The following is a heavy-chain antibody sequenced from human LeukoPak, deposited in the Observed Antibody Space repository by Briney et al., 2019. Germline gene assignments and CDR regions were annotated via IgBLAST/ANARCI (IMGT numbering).Heavy chain of an antibody. D-gene: IGHD7-27*01. V-gene: IGHV3-21*01. J-gene: IGHJ2*01. CDR2: ISSSSSYM. Sequence: GGSLRLSCAASGFTFSSYSMNWVRQAPGKGLEWVSSISSSSSYMYYTDSVKGRFTISRDNAKNSLYLQMNSLRAEDTAVYYCARDPLGIRDWHFDLWGRGTLVTVSS. CDR1: GFTFSSYS. CDR3: ARDPLGIRDWHFDL.